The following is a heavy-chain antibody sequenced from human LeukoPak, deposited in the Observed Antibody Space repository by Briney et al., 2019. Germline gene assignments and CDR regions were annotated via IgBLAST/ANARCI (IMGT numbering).Heavy chain of an antibody. D-gene: IGHD3-10*01. CDR3: ARGTYTYYYGSGSSNTYNWFDP. CDR1: GGSFSGYY. CDR2: IKHSGST. J-gene: IGHJ5*02. Sequence: PSETLSLTCAVYGGSFSGYYWSWIRQPPGKGLEWIGEIKHSGSTNYNPSLKSRVTISVDTSKNQFSLKLSSVTAADTAVYYCARGTYTYYYGSGSSNTYNWFDPWGQGTLVTVSS. V-gene: IGHV4-34*01.